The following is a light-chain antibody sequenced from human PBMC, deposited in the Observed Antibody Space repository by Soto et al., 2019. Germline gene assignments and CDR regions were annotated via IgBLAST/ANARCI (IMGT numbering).Light chain of an antibody. J-gene: IGKJ1*01. V-gene: IGKV3-11*01. CDR1: QSVSNNY. CDR3: QQRTDRPPWT. Sequence: EIVLTQSPGTLALSPGARATLSCRASQSVSNNYLAWYQHKPGQAPRLLIFDASQRATGIPARFRGSGSGTDFTLSISSLEPEDFAVYYCQQRTDRPPWTFGQGTKVDIK. CDR2: DAS.